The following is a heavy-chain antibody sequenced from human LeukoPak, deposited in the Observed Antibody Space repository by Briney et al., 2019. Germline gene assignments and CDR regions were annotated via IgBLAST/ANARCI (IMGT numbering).Heavy chain of an antibody. CDR3: TTALNPSTTVTTGFDY. CDR2: IKSKTDGGTT. D-gene: IGHD4-17*01. CDR1: GFTFSNAW. J-gene: IGHJ4*02. V-gene: IGHV3-15*01. Sequence: GGSLRLSCAASGFTFSNAWMSWVRQAPGKGLEWVGRIKSKTDGGTTDYAAPVKGRFTISRDESKNTLYLQMNSLKTEDTAVYYCTTALNPSTTVTTGFDYWGQGTLVTVSS.